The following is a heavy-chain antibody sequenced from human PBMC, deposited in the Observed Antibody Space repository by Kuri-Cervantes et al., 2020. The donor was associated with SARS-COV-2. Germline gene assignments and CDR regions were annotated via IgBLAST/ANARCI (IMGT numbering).Heavy chain of an antibody. Sequence: APVKVSCKASGYTFTGYYMHWVRQAPGQGLEWMGWINPNSGGTNYAQKFQGRVTMTRDTSISTAYMELSRLRSDDTAVYYCARVAVGATHPNYYMDVWGKGHGHRLL. CDR2: INPNSGGT. V-gene: IGHV1-2*02. CDR3: ARVAVGATHPNYYMDV. J-gene: IGHJ6*03. D-gene: IGHD1-26*01. CDR1: GYTFTGYY.